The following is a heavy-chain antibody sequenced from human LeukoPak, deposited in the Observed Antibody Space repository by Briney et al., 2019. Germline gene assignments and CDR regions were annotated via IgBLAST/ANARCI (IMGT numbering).Heavy chain of an antibody. D-gene: IGHD3-9*01. CDR3: ARSILTGYYPGGYYFDY. V-gene: IGHV1-18*04. CDR2: ISAYNGNT. Sequence: ASVKVSCKASGYTFTSYGVSCVRQAPGQGLEWMGWISAYNGNTNYAQKLQGRVTMTTDTSTSTAYMELRSLRSDDTAVYYCARSILTGYYPGGYYFDYWGQGTLVTVSS. J-gene: IGHJ4*02. CDR1: GYTFTSYG.